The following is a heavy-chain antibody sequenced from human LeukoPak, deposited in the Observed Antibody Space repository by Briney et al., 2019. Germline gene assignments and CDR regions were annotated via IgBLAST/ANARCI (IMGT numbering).Heavy chain of an antibody. V-gene: IGHV3-53*01. CDR1: GFTVSTNY. Sequence: GGSLRLSCAASGFTVSTNYMNWVRQAPGEGLEWVSVLYYGGRTYYAASVKGRFTISRDNSKNTLYLQMNSLRAEDTAVYYCARDRGPISGMDVWGQGTTVTVSS. D-gene: IGHD3-16*01. J-gene: IGHJ6*02. CDR3: ARDRGPISGMDV. CDR2: LYYGGRT.